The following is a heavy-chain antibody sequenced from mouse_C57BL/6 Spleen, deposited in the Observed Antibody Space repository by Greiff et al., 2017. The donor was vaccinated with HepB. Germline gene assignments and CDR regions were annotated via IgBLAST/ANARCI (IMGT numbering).Heavy chain of an antibody. D-gene: IGHD1-1*01. J-gene: IGHJ4*01. CDR3: ARPIYYYGSSYDYYARDY. Sequence: DVQLVESGGGLVKPGGSLKLSCAASGFTFSDYGMHWVRQAPEKGLEWVAYISSGSSTIYYADTVKGRFTISRDNAKNTLFLQMTSLRSQDTAMYYCARPIYYYGSSYDYYARDYWGQGTSVTVSA. CDR2: ISSGSSTI. V-gene: IGHV5-17*01. CDR1: GFTFSDYG.